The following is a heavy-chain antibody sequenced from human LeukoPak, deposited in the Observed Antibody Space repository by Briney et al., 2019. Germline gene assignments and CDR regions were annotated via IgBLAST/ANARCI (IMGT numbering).Heavy chain of an antibody. CDR2: NYYSGST. D-gene: IGHD2-2*02. CDR1: GGSISSSSYY. V-gene: IGHV4-39*01. J-gene: IGHJ5*02. Sequence: SETLSLTCTVSGGSISSSSYYWGWIRQPPGKGLEWIGCNYYSGSTYYNPSLKIRVTISVDTSKNQFSLKLSSVTAADTAVYYCARHRIVVVPAAIYRFDPWGQGTLVTVSS. CDR3: ARHRIVVVPAAIYRFDP.